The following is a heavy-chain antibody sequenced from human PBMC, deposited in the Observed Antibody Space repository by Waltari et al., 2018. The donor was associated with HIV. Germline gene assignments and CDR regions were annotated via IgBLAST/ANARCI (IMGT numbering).Heavy chain of an antibody. V-gene: IGHV3-23*01. J-gene: IGHJ3*02. CDR2: ISGSGCST. CDR3: AKPRSGGIRSDPFDI. D-gene: IGHD2-15*01. CDR1: GFTFSSYA. Sequence: EVQLLESGGGLVQPGGSLRLSCAASGFTFSSYAMSWVRQAPGKGLEWVSAISGSGCSTSEADSVNGRFTISGDSSKNTLDLQMNSLRCEDTAVYYCAKPRSGGIRSDPFDIWGQGTMFTVSS.